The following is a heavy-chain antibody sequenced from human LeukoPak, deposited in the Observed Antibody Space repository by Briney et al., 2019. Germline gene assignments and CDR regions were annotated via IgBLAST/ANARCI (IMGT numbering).Heavy chain of an antibody. D-gene: IGHD5-12*01. CDR2: IYYSGST. CDR3: VRASVATILGGYYYYGMDV. Sequence: SETLSLTCAVYGGSFSSYYWSWIRQPPGKGLEWIGYIYYSGSTNYNPSLKSRVTISVDTSKNQFSLKLSSVTAADTAVYYCVRASVATILGGYYYYGMDVWGQGTTVTVSS. J-gene: IGHJ6*02. V-gene: IGHV4-59*01. CDR1: GGSFSSYY.